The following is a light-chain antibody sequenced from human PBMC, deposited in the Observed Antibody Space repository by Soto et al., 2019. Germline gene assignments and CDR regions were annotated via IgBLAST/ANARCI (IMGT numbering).Light chain of an antibody. J-gene: IGLJ2*01. V-gene: IGLV2-14*01. CDR3: SSYTSSIL. CDR2: DVS. CDR1: SSDVGGYNY. Sequence: QSALPQPASVSGSPGQSITISCTGTSSDVGGYNYVSWYQQHPGKAPKLMIYDVSNRPSGVSNRFSGSKSGNTASLTISGLQAEDEADYYCSSYTSSILFGGGTKLTVL.